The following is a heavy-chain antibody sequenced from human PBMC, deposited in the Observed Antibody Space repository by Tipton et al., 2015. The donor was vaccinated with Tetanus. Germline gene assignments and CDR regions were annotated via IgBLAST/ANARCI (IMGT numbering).Heavy chain of an antibody. J-gene: IGHJ5*02. Sequence: TLSLTCTVSGGPISSYYWSWIRQPPGKGLEWIGYIYYSGSTNYNPSLKSRVTISVDTSKNQFSLKLSSVTAADTAVYYCARALVVPAATTINWFDPWGQGTLVTVSS. CDR3: ARALVVPAATTINWFDP. CDR1: GGPISSYY. D-gene: IGHD2-2*01. V-gene: IGHV4-59*01. CDR2: IYYSGST.